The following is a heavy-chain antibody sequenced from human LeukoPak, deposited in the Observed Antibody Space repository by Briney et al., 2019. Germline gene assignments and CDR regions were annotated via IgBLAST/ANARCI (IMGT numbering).Heavy chain of an antibody. V-gene: IGHV3-7*01. J-gene: IGHJ5*02. Sequence: GGSLRLSCAASGFTFSTYWMTWVRQAPGKGLEWVASINQGGIEKYYVDSVKGRFTISRDNAKNSLYLQMNSLRAEDTAVYYCPRDDHASWGQGTLVTVSS. CDR2: INQGGIEK. CDR1: GFTFSTYW. CDR3: PRDDHAS.